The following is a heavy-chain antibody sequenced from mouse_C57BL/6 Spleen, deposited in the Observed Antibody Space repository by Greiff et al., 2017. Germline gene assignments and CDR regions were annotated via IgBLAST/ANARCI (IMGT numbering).Heavy chain of an antibody. CDR3: ARVYDGSAWFAY. CDR1: GYTFTSYW. Sequence: QVQLQQPGAELVKPGASVELSCKASGYTFTSYWMHWVKQRPGQGLEWIGMIHPNSGSTNYNEKFKSKATLTVDKSSSTAYMQLSSLTSEDSAVYYCARVYDGSAWFAYWGQGTLVTVSA. V-gene: IGHV1-64*01. D-gene: IGHD2-3*01. J-gene: IGHJ3*01. CDR2: IHPNSGST.